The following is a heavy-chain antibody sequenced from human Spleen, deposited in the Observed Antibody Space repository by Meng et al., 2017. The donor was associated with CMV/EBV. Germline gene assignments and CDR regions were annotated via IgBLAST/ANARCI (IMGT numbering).Heavy chain of an antibody. CDR3: ASVGSSWSYYYGMDV. J-gene: IGHJ6*02. CDR2: ISAYNGNT. D-gene: IGHD6-13*01. CDR1: DYTFTSYG. V-gene: IGHV1-18*01. Sequence: ASVKVSCKASDYTFTSYGISWVRQAPGQGLEWMGWISAYNGNTNYAQKLQGRVTMTTDTSTSTAYMELSSLRSEDTAVYYCASVGSSWSYYYGMDVWGQGTTVTVSS.